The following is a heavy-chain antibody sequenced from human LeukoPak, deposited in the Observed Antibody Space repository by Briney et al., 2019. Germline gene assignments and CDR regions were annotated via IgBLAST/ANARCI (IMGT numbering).Heavy chain of an antibody. V-gene: IGHV4-34*01. CDR3: ARPSIGFVAAARSYYMDV. CDR1: GGSFSGYY. D-gene: IGHD6-13*01. J-gene: IGHJ6*03. Sequence: SEALSLTCAVYGGSFSGYYWSWIRQPPGKGLEWIGEINHSGSTNYNPSLKSRVTISVDTSKNQFSLKLSSVTAADTAVYYCARPSIGFVAAARSYYMDVWGKGTTVTISS. CDR2: INHSGST.